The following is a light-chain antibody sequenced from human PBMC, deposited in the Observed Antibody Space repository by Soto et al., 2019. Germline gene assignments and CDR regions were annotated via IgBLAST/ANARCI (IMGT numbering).Light chain of an antibody. CDR1: QSVSTN. CDR2: GAS. Sequence: EIEMTQSPATLPVSPGERATLSCRASQSVSTNLAWYQQKPGQAPRLLIYGASTRAPGFPASFTGSGSGTEFTLTIRSLPSEDFAGYYCQQYNDWPSNTFGQGTKLEIK. J-gene: IGKJ2*01. V-gene: IGKV3-15*01. CDR3: QQYNDWPSNT.